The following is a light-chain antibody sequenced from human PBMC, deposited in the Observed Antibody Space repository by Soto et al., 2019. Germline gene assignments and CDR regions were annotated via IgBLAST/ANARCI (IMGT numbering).Light chain of an antibody. CDR1: QSVSSTY. V-gene: IGKV3-20*01. Sequence: EIVLTQSPGTLSLSPGERATLSCRASQSVSSTYIAWYQQNPGQAPRLLIYGASSRATGIPDRFSGSGSGTDFTLTISRLEPEDFAVYFCQQYGRSPPFTFGQGTRWISN. CDR3: QQYGRSPPFT. J-gene: IGKJ2*01. CDR2: GAS.